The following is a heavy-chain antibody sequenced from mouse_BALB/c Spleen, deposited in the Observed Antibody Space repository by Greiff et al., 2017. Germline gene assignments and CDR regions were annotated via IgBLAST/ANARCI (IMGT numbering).Heavy chain of an antibody. CDR3: ARQRDGPFDY. CDR1: GFAFSSYD. D-gene: IGHD2-3*01. V-gene: IGHV5-12-1*01. J-gene: IGHJ2*01. CDR2: ISSGGGST. Sequence: EVMLVESGGGLVKPGGSLKLSCAASGFAFSSYDMSWVRQTPEKRLEWVAYISSGGGSTYYPDTVKGRFTISRDNAKNTLYLQMSSLKSEDTAMYYCARQRDGPFDYWGQGTTLTVSS.